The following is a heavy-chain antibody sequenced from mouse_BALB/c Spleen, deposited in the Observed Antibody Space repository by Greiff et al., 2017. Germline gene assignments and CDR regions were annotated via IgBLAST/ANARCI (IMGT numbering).Heavy chain of an antibody. CDR2: IYPGDGDT. CDR1: GYAFSSSW. V-gene: IGHV1-82*01. J-gene: IGHJ4*01. Sequence: VQLQQSGPELVKPGASVKISCKASGYAFSSSWMNWVKQRPGQGLEWIGRIYPGDGDTNYNGKFKGKATLTADKSSSTAYMQLSSLTSVDSAVYFCARSGGNYPYYAMDYWGQGTSVTVSS. D-gene: IGHD2-1*01. CDR3: ARSGGNYPYYAMDY.